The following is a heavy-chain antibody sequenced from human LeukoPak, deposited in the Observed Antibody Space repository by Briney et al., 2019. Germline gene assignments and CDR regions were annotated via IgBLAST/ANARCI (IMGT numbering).Heavy chain of an antibody. CDR2: IYHSGST. V-gene: IGHV4-30-2*01. J-gene: IGHJ4*02. D-gene: IGHD6-19*01. Sequence: SETLSLTCAVSGGSISSGGYCWSWIRQPPGKGLEWIGYIYHSGSTYYNPSLKSRVTISVDTSKNQFSLKLSSVTAADTAVYYCARTSIAVAGTQTYINRPFDYWGQGTLVTVSS. CDR1: GGSISSGGYC. CDR3: ARTSIAVAGTQTYINRPFDY.